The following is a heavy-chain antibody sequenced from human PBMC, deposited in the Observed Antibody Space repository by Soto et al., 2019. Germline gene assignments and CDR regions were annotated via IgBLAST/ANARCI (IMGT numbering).Heavy chain of an antibody. J-gene: IGHJ4*02. CDR3: AKGRESGYDLWPYFDY. CDR1: GFTFDDYA. D-gene: IGHD5-12*01. V-gene: IGHV3-9*01. Sequence: EVQLVESGGGLVQPGRSLRLSCAASGFTFDDYAMHWVRQAPGKGLEWVSGISWNSGSIGYADSVKGRFTISRDNAKKSLYLQMNSLRAEDTALYYCAKGRESGYDLWPYFDYWGQGTLVTVSS. CDR2: ISWNSGSI.